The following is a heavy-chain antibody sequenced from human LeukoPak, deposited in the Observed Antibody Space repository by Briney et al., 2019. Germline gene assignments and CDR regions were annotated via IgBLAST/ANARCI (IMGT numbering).Heavy chain of an antibody. CDR1: GGSISRYY. V-gene: IGHV4-59*01. CDR3: ARVPHYYDSSGYYTYYFDY. D-gene: IGHD3-22*01. CDR2: IYYSGST. Sequence: PSETLSLTCTVPGGSISRYYWSWVRQPPGKGLEWVGYIYYSGSTNYNPSLKSRVTISVDTSKNQFSLKLSSVTAADTAVYYCARVPHYYDSSGYYTYYFDYWGQGTLVTVSS. J-gene: IGHJ4*02.